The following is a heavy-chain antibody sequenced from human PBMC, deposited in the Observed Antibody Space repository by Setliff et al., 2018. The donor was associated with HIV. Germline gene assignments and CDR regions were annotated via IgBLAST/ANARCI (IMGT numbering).Heavy chain of an antibody. D-gene: IGHD4-17*01. Sequence: GESLKISCAASGFSFSSYSMNWVRQAPGKGLEWVSSISSGTRYIHYADSVKGRFTISRDNVKNALYLQMNSLRAEDTAVYYGASGREQGLRHAFDIWGQGAMVTVSS. V-gene: IGHV3-21*01. J-gene: IGHJ3*02. CDR3: ASGREQGLRHAFDI. CDR2: ISSGTRYI. CDR1: GFSFSSYS.